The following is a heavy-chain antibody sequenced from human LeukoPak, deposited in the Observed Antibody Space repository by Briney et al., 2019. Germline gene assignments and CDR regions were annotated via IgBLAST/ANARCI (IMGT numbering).Heavy chain of an antibody. CDR1: GYTFTDYY. J-gene: IGHJ5*02. CDR3: ARSYFDVLTNYYMWLAP. D-gene: IGHD3-9*01. CDR2: INLNSGDT. V-gene: IGHV1-2*02. Sequence: GASVKVSCKASGYTFTDYYIHWVRQAPGQGLEWMGWINLNSGDTYYAQNFQDRVTMTGDTSISTAYLELSNLRSDDTAVFYCARSYFDVLTNYYMWLAPWGQGTLVTVSS.